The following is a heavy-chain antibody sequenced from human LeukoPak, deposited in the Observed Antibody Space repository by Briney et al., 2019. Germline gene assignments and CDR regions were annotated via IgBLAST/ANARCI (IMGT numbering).Heavy chain of an antibody. CDR1: GFTFDSYS. CDR2: ISSSSSYI. CDR3: ASIPTYYYDSSGYYVNDY. Sequence: GGSLRLSCAASGFTFDSYSMNWVRQAPGKGLEWVSSISSSSSYIYYADSVKGRFTISRDNAKNSLYLQMNSLRAEDTAVYYCASIPTYYYDSSGYYVNDYWGQGTLVTVSS. J-gene: IGHJ4*02. D-gene: IGHD3-22*01. V-gene: IGHV3-21*01.